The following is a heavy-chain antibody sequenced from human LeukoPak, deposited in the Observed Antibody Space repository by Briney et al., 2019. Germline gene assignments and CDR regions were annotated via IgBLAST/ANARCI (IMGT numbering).Heavy chain of an antibody. CDR3: ARATRWFDY. Sequence: GGSLRLSCAASGLTLSSYGMHWVRQAPGKGLEWVSSISSGTGYIYYADSVKGRFTISRDNAKTSLYLQMNSLRAEDTATYYCARATRWFDYWGQGTLVTVSA. V-gene: IGHV3-21*01. D-gene: IGHD2-2*01. CDR2: ISSGTGYI. J-gene: IGHJ4*02. CDR1: GLTLSSYG.